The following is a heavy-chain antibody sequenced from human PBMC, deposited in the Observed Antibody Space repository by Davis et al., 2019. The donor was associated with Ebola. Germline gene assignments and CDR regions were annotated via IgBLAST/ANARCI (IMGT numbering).Heavy chain of an antibody. D-gene: IGHD6-13*01. Sequence: MPGGSLRLSCTVSGGSISSSSYYWGCIRQPPGKGLEWTGFVYSSGSTYYNPSLKSRVTISVDTSKNQFSLKLSSVTAADTAVYYCARHGIGIAAAGYYWGQGTLVTVSS. CDR1: GGSISSSSYY. V-gene: IGHV4-39*01. J-gene: IGHJ4*02. CDR2: VYSSGST. CDR3: ARHGIGIAAAGYY.